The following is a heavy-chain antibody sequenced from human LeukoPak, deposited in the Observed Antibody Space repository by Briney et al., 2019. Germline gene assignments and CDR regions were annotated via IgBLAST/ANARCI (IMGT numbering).Heavy chain of an antibody. Sequence: GGSLRLSCAASGFISSSYWMSWVRQAPGKGLEWVANIKQDGSERYYGDSVKGRFTISRDNAKNSLYLQMSSLRAEDTAVYYCARGPSITMVRGVNSHYYGMDVWGQGTTVTVSS. CDR1: GFISSSYW. D-gene: IGHD3-10*01. CDR3: ARGPSITMVRGVNSHYYGMDV. CDR2: IKQDGSER. V-gene: IGHV3-7*01. J-gene: IGHJ6*02.